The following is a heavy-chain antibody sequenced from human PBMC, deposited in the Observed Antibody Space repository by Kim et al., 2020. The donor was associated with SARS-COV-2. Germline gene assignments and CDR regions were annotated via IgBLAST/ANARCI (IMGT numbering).Heavy chain of an antibody. J-gene: IGHJ5*02. Sequence: TSYAQKFQGRVTMTRATSTSTVYMELSSLRSEDTAVYYCARDRLRKVDPWGQGTLVTVSS. CDR2: T. D-gene: IGHD6-25*01. CDR3: ARDRLRKVDP. V-gene: IGHV1-46*01.